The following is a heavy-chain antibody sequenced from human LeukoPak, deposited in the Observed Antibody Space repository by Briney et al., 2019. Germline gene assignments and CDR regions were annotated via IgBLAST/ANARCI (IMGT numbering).Heavy chain of an antibody. J-gene: IGHJ4*02. CDR3: ARGASAAAASFDY. V-gene: IGHV3-30*03. CDR1: GFTFSSYG. Sequence: GGSLRLSCAASGFTFSSYGMHWVRQAPGKGLEWVAVISYDGSNKYYADSVKGRFTISRDNSKNTLYLQMNSLRAEDTAVYYCARGASAAAASFDYWGQGTLVPVSS. D-gene: IGHD6-13*01. CDR2: ISYDGSNK.